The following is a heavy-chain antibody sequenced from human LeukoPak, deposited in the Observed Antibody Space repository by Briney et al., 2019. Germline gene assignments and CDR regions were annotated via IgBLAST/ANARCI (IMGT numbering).Heavy chain of an antibody. CDR2: ISSSGSTI. Sequence: NAGGSLRLSCAASGFTFSDYYMSWIRQAPGKGLEWVSYISSSGSTIYYADSVKGRFTISRDNAKNSLYLQMNSLRAEDTAVYYCARAQGSSWYWVEYYFDYWGQGTLVTVSS. D-gene: IGHD6-13*01. CDR3: ARAQGSSWYWVEYYFDY. J-gene: IGHJ4*02. CDR1: GFTFSDYY. V-gene: IGHV3-11*04.